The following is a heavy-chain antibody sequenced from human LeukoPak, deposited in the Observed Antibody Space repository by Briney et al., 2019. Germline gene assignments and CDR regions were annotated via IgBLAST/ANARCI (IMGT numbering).Heavy chain of an antibody. V-gene: IGHV4-59*01. D-gene: IGHD3-16*01. CDR3: ARVSVGEWFDP. J-gene: IGHJ5*02. CDR1: GDSISSYYY. Sequence: SETLSLTCTVAGDSISSYYYWSWIRQPPGKGLEWIGYMFYSGNTNYSPSLKSRATISIDISKNQFLLRLTSLTAADTAVYFCARVSVGEWFDPWGQGTLVTVSS. CDR2: MFYSGNT.